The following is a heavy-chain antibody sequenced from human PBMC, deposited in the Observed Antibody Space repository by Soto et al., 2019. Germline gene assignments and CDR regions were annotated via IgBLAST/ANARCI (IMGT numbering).Heavy chain of an antibody. J-gene: IGHJ6*02. V-gene: IGHV3-9*01. D-gene: IGHD6-6*01. CDR3: AKGVLAARRGPKINYYYYGMDV. Sequence: EVQLVESGGGLVQPGRSLRLSCAASGFTFDDYAMHWVRQAPGKGLEWVSGISWNSGSIGYADSVKGRFTISRDNAKNSLYLQMNSLRAEDTALYYCAKGVLAARRGPKINYYYYGMDVWGQGTTVTVSS. CDR1: GFTFDDYA. CDR2: ISWNSGSI.